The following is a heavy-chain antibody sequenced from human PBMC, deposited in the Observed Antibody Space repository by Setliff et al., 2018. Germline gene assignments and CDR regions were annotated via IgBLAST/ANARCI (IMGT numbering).Heavy chain of an antibody. D-gene: IGHD2-8*01. Sequence: LSLTCTVSGASLRSGSNYWGWFRQPAGKGLEWVGRIYTDGTTNYNPSLKRRVSISADTSMNHFSLRMTSVSAADTAVYYCAKEHVVISFVTNTHHHYGMDVWGQGTTVTVSS. V-gene: IGHV4-61*02. CDR2: IYTDGTT. CDR1: GASLRSGSNY. J-gene: IGHJ6*02. CDR3: AKEHVVISFVTNTHHHYGMDV.